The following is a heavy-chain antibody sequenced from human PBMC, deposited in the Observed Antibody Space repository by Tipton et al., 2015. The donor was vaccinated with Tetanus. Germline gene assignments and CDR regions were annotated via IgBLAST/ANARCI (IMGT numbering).Heavy chain of an antibody. D-gene: IGHD3-22*01. J-gene: IGHJ4*02. Sequence: TLSLTCTVSGGSISSYYWSWIRQPPGKGLEWIGYIYYSGSTNYNPSLKSRVTISVDTSKNQFSLKLSSVTAADTAVYYCARNVKNSSGYLTLYFDWWGQGTLVTVSS. CDR3: ARNVKNSSGYLTLYFDW. CDR1: GGSISSYY. V-gene: IGHV4-59*01. CDR2: IYYSGST.